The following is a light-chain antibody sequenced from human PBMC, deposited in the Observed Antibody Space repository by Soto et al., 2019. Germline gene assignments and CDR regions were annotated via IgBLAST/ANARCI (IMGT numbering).Light chain of an antibody. V-gene: IGKV3-20*01. CDR1: QSVSSYY. CDR3: QQYASSSRT. Sequence: EIVLTQSPGTLSLSPGERATLSCRASQSVSSYYLAWYQQKPGQAPRHLIYGASSRATGIPDRFRGSGYGTDFPLTISRLQPEDLADYNFQQYASSSRTFGPATKGEIK. CDR2: GAS. J-gene: IGKJ1*01.